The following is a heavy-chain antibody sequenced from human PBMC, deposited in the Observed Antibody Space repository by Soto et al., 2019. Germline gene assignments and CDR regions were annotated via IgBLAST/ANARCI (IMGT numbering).Heavy chain of an antibody. Sequence: PSETLSLTCTVSGGSISSSSYYWGWIRQPPGKGLEWIGSIYYSGSTYYNPSLKSRVTISVDTSKNQFSLKLSSVTAADTAVYYCARGAYYDGSGFDYWGQGTLVTVSS. D-gene: IGHD3-22*01. CDR3: ARGAYYDGSGFDY. J-gene: IGHJ4*02. V-gene: IGHV4-39*01. CDR2: IYYSGST. CDR1: GGSISSSSYY.